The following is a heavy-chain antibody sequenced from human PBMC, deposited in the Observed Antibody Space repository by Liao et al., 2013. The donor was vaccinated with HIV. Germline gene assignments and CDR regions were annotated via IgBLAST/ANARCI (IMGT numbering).Heavy chain of an antibody. CDR1: GGSISSGTYY. V-gene: IGHV4-61*02. CDR2: VFTTGHT. D-gene: IGHD3-10*01. J-gene: IGHJ2*01. Sequence: QVQLQESGPGLVKPSQTLSLTCTVSGGSISSGTYYWSWIRQSAGKGLEWIGHVFTTGHTKYKPSLQRRVTMSVDTSKNQVSLKFNSVTAADTAVYHCARSTMRDWYFDLWGRGTLVTVSS. CDR3: ARSTMRDWYFDL.